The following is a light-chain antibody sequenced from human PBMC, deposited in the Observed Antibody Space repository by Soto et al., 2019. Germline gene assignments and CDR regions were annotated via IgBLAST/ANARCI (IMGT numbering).Light chain of an antibody. V-gene: IGLV2-14*01. CDR1: SSDVGGYNY. Sequence: QSALTQPASVSGSPGQSITISCTGTSSDVGGYNYVSWYQQHPGKAPKLMIYEVSNRPSGVSYRFSGSKSGNTASLTISVLQAEDEGDYYCRSYTSSSTLVFGGGTKVTVL. J-gene: IGLJ2*01. CDR3: RSYTSSSTLV. CDR2: EVS.